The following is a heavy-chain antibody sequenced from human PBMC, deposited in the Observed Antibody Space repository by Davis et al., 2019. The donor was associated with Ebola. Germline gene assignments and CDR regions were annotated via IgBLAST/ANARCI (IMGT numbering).Heavy chain of an antibody. CDR2: IYYSGST. Sequence: SETLSLTCTVSGGSISSSSYYWGWIRQPPGKGLEWIGSIYYSGSTYYNPSLKSRVTISVDRSKNQFSLKLSSVTAADTAVYYCARVGRGYSYGNIDYWGQGTLVTVSS. D-gene: IGHD5-18*01. J-gene: IGHJ4*02. CDR1: GGSISSSSYY. CDR3: ARVGRGYSYGNIDY. V-gene: IGHV4-39*07.